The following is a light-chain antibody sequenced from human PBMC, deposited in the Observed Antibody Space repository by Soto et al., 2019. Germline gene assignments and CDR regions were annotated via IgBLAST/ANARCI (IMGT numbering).Light chain of an antibody. J-gene: IGKJ1*01. CDR1: QSVSSSY. CDR2: GAS. V-gene: IGKV3-20*01. Sequence: EIVLTQSPGTLSLSPGERATLSCRASQSVSSSYFAWYQQKPGQAPRRLIYGASSMATGIPDRFSGSWSGTDFTLTISRLEPENFAVYYGEQYCSSRTCGHGTKVEIK. CDR3: EQYCSSRT.